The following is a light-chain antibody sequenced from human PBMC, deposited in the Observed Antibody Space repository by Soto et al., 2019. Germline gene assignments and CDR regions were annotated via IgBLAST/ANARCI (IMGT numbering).Light chain of an antibody. V-gene: IGKV1-39*01. CDR3: QQSDSAPLT. Sequence: DIQMTQSPPSLSASVGDRVTITCRSSQSISKYLNWYQQKPGTAPKLLMYAASILQSGVPSRFSGSGSGTDFTLTISSLQPEDFATYYCQQSDSAPLTFGGGTRVEIQ. CDR2: AAS. CDR1: QSISKY. J-gene: IGKJ4*01.